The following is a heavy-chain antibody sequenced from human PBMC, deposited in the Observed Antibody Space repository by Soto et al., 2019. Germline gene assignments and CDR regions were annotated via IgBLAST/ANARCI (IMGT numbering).Heavy chain of an antibody. Sequence: PSETLSLTCTVSGDSISSGDYYWSWIRQPPGKGLEWIGYIYYSGRTYYNPSLQSRVTISVDTSKNQFSLKLSSVTAADTAVYYCARVMVGSTTDYWGQGTLVTVSS. CDR1: GDSISSGDYY. CDR2: IYYSGRT. D-gene: IGHD1-26*01. V-gene: IGHV4-30-4*01. CDR3: ARVMVGSTTDY. J-gene: IGHJ4*02.